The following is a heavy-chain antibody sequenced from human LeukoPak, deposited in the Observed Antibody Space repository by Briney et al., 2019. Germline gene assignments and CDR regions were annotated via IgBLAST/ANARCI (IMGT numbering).Heavy chain of an antibody. CDR3: ASVTEGY. Sequence: GGSLRLSCAASEFTFTTYSMSWVRQAPGKGLEWVSSITSTSSTMYYADSVKGRFTISRDNAKNSLYLQMNSLRDEDTAVYYCASVTEGYWGQGTLVTVSS. CDR1: EFTFTTYS. CDR2: ITSTSSTM. D-gene: IGHD2-21*02. J-gene: IGHJ4*02. V-gene: IGHV3-48*02.